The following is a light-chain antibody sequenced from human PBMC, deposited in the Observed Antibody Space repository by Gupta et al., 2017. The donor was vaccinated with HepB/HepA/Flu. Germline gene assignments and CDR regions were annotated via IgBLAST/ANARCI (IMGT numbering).Light chain of an antibody. CDR3: CSYAGSSTLVV. CDR2: DVS. Sequence: ALTPPASVAGSPGPSITISCTGTSSDVGSYNLVSWYQQHPGKAPKLMIEDVSKRPSGVSNRFSCSKSGNTASLTISGLQAEDEAEDDCCSYAGSSTLVVFGTGTKLTVL. J-gene: IGLJ1*01. CDR1: SSDVGSYNL. V-gene: IGLV2-23*02.